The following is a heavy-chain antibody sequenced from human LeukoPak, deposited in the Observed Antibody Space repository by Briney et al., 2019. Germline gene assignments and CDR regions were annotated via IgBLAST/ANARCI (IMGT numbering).Heavy chain of an antibody. CDR3: ARLRVDYGGNFFDL. Sequence: PGGSLRLSCAASGFTFSTYNMNWVRQAPGKGLEWVSAVGGTDGRTNYADSVKGRFTISRDNAKNSLYLQMNSLRAEDTAVYYCARLRVDYGGNFFDLWGRGTLVTVSS. CDR1: GFTFSTYN. CDR2: VGGTDGRT. V-gene: IGHV3-21*04. J-gene: IGHJ2*01. D-gene: IGHD4-23*01.